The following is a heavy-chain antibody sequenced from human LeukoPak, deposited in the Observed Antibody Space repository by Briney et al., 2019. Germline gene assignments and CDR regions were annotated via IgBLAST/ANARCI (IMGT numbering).Heavy chain of an antibody. CDR1: GFPLNSFL. V-gene: IGHV3-74*01. Sequence: GGAPRLPRSAPGFPLNSFLMQWVRPAPRKGGVWVSDMNEYSTTIRYADSVKGRFTISRDNAKSILYLQMNNLRAEDTAMYFCARGGVNPVDHWGQGTLVTVSS. J-gene: IGHJ4*02. D-gene: IGHD1-14*01. CDR2: MNEYSTTI. CDR3: ARGGVNPVDH.